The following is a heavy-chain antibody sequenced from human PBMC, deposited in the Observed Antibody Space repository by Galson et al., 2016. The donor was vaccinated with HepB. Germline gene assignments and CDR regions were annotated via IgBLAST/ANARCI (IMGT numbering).Heavy chain of an antibody. CDR1: GDSITSGTW. CDR3: ATARQQNAWFGEYVLDS. CDR2: IDDRGSV. J-gene: IGHJ4*02. D-gene: IGHD3-10*01. V-gene: IGHV4-4*02. Sequence: LSLTCTVSGDSITSGTWWTWVRQPPRQGLEWIGEIDDRGSVNDNPSLRRRLSISVDKSTNHFSLRLNSVTAADTAVYYCATARQQNAWFGEYVLDSWGQGMLVTVSS.